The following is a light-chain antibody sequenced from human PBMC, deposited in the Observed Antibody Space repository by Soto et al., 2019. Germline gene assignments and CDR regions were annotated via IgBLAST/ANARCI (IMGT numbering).Light chain of an antibody. J-gene: IGKJ1*01. CDR2: DAS. CDR1: QSISNR. V-gene: IGKV1-5*01. CDR3: QHYGGMWA. Sequence: DIQMTQSPSTLSASVVDRITISCRASQSISNRLAWYQQKPGKAPKVLIYDASNLESGVPSRFSGSGSGTEIILSINSLQPDDFATYYCQHYGGMWAFGQGTKVDI.